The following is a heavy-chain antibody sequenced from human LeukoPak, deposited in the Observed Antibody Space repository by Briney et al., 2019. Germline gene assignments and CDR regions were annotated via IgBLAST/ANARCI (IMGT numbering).Heavy chain of an antibody. Sequence: GASVKVSCKASGGTFSSYAISWVRQAPGQGLEWMGGIIPIFGTANYAQKFQGRVTITADESTSTAYMELSSLRSEDTAVYYCAISIVVVPAAIRAPFDYWGQGTLVTVSS. CDR2: IIPIFGTA. CDR3: AISIVVVPAAIRAPFDY. V-gene: IGHV1-69*13. CDR1: GGTFSSYA. D-gene: IGHD2-2*02. J-gene: IGHJ4*02.